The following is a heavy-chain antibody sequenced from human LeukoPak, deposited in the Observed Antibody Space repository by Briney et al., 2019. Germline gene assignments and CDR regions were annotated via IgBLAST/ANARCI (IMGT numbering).Heavy chain of an antibody. J-gene: IGHJ4*02. D-gene: IGHD6-19*01. CDR1: GFTFSSYS. CDR2: IGSTSSYI. Sequence: PGGSLRLSCAASGFTFSSYSMNWVRQAPGKGLEWVSSIGSTSSYIYYADSVKGRFTISRDNAKNSLYLQMNSLRAEDTAVYYCARDSRSGWYVPCDYWGQGTLVTVSS. CDR3: ARDSRSGWYVPCDY. V-gene: IGHV3-21*01.